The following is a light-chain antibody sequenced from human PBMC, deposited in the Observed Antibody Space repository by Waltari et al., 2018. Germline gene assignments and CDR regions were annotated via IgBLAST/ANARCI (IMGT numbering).Light chain of an antibody. CDR3: QQYDISPLT. V-gene: IGKV3-20*01. CDR1: QTVRTTY. CDR2: GAS. Sequence: ELVLTQSPGTLSLSPGERATLSCRANQTVRTTYLAWYQQKPGQAPTLLIYGASSRATGIPDRFSGSGSGTDFSLTISSLEPEDFAVYYCQQYDISPLTFGGGTKVEIK. J-gene: IGKJ4*01.